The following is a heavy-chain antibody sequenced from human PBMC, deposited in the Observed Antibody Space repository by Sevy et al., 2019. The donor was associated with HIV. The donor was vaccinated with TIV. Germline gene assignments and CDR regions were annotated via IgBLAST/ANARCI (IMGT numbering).Heavy chain of an antibody. CDR3: AGGVVPAAIGDAFDI. J-gene: IGHJ3*02. D-gene: IGHD2-2*02. CDR2: INPNSGGT. CDR1: GYTFTGYY. V-gene: IGHV1-2*02. Sequence: ASVKVSCKASGYTFTGYYMHWVRQAPGQGLEWMGWINPNSGGTNYAQTFQGRVTMTRDTSISTAYMELSRLRSDDTAVYYCAGGVVPAAIGDAFDIWGQGTMVTVSS.